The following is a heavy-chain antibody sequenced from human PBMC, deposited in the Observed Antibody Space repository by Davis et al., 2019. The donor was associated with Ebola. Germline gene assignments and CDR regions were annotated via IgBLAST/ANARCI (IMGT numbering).Heavy chain of an antibody. CDR2: IRYDGSDK. J-gene: IGHJ4*02. D-gene: IGHD6-19*01. CDR3: AKDSGGAGLVYFDY. V-gene: IGHV3-30*02. Sequence: GESLKISCAASGFTFSNYAMHWVRQAPGKGLEWVAFIRYDGSDKYYADSVKGRFTISRDNSKNTLYLQMSSLRTDDTAVYYCAKDSGGAGLVYFDYWGQGALVTVSS. CDR1: GFTFSNYA.